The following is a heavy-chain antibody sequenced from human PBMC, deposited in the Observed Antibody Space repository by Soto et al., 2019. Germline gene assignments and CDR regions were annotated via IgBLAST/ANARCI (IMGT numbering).Heavy chain of an antibody. CDR3: AREVERGYSYGYLEY. Sequence: ASVKVSCKASGYTFTGYYMHWVRQAPGQGLEWMGWINPNSGGTNYAQKFQGWVTITRDTSTSTVYMELSSLRSEDTAVYYCAREVERGYSYGYLEYWGQGTLVTVSS. CDR1: GYTFTGYY. D-gene: IGHD5-18*01. V-gene: IGHV1-2*04. J-gene: IGHJ4*02. CDR2: INPNSGGT.